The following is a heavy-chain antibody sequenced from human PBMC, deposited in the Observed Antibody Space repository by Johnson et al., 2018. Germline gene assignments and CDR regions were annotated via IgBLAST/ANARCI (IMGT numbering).Heavy chain of an antibody. CDR3: ARVWGYDSSGYDDAFDI. Sequence: VQAGGSLRLSCETSGFSFNTYSMNWVRQAPGKGLEWVSCISSSSSVIYYADSVRGGFPISRDNAKNSLYLQMDSPRAEDTAVYYSARVWGYDSSGYDDAFDIWGQGKMVTVSS. CDR2: ISSSSSVI. J-gene: IGHJ3*02. D-gene: IGHD3-22*01. V-gene: IGHV3-48*01. CDR1: GFSFNTYS.